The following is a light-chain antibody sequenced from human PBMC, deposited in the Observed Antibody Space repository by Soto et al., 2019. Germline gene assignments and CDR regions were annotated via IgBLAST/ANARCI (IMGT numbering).Light chain of an antibody. CDR3: LSYDSSLSGSRV. Sequence: QAVLTQPPSVSGAPGQRVTIYCTGSRSNIGAGYDVHWYQQLPGTAPKLLIYGNNNRPSGVPDRFSGSKPGTSASLAITGLQAEDEADYYCLSYDSSLSGSRVVGGGTKLNVL. V-gene: IGLV1-40*01. J-gene: IGLJ2*01. CDR2: GNN. CDR1: RSNIGAGYD.